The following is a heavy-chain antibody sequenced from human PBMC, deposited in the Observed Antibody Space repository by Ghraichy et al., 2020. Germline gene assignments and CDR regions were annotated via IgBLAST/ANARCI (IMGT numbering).Heavy chain of an antibody. D-gene: IGHD2-2*01. V-gene: IGHV4-39*01. CDR2: IYYSGST. CDR1: GGSISSSSYY. Sequence: SETLSLTCTVSGGSISSSSYYWGWIRQPPGKGLEWIGSIYYSGSTYYNPSLKSRVTISVDTSKNQFSLKLSSVTAADTAVYYCARQFLVVPAAGNWFDPWGQGTLVTVSS. J-gene: IGHJ5*02. CDR3: ARQFLVVPAAGNWFDP.